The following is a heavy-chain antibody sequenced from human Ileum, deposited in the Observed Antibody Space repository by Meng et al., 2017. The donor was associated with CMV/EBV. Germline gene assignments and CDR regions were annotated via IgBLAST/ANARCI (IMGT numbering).Heavy chain of an antibody. J-gene: IGHJ5*02. CDR2: IIPIFGTA. CDR3: ARDRGYCSSTSCYIGGSGWFDP. D-gene: IGHD2-2*02. Sequence: YAISWVRKAPGQGLEWMGGIIPIFGTANYAQKFQGRVTITTDESTSTAYMELSSLRSEDTAVYYCARDRGYCSSTSCYIGGSGWFDPWGQGTLVTVSS. CDR1: YA. V-gene: IGHV1-69*05.